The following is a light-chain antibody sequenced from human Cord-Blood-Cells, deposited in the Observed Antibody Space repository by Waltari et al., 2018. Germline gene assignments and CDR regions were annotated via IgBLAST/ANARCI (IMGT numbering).Light chain of an antibody. CDR3: QQSYSTLPS. CDR1: QSISSY. Sequence: DIQMTQSPSSLSASVGDRVTITCRASQSISSYLNWYQQKPGKAHKLLIYAASSLQSGVPSRFSGSGSGTDFTLTISSLQPEDFATYYCQQSYSTLPSFGQGTKLEIK. CDR2: AAS. V-gene: IGKV1-39*01. J-gene: IGKJ2*03.